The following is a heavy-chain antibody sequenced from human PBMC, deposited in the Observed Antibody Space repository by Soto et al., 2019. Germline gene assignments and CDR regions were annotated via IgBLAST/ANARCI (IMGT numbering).Heavy chain of an antibody. D-gene: IGHD5-12*01. CDR2: ITSSRSNFT. CDR1: EFTFSDYY. V-gene: IGHV3-11*06. CDR3: VRDRGYSGFFY. J-gene: IGHJ4*02. Sequence: VGSLRLSCAASEFTFSDYYMSWIRQAPGKGLEWVSYITSSRSNFTNYADSVKGRFTISRDNAKNSVYLQMDSLRVEDTAVYYCVRDRGYSGFFYWGQGALVTVSS.